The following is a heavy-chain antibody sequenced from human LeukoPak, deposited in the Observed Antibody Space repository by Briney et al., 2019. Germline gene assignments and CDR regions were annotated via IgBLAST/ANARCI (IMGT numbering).Heavy chain of an antibody. V-gene: IGHV5-51*01. D-gene: IGHD2-15*01. CDR1: GYSFTSFW. CDR2: IYPGDSDT. Sequence: GESLKISCKASGYSFTSFWIGWVRQMPGKGPEWMGIIYPGDSDTRYSPSFQGQVTISADKSISTAYLQWSSLKASDTAMYYCARSLLYQAPYYFDYWGQGTLVTVSS. J-gene: IGHJ4*02. CDR3: ARSLLYQAPYYFDY.